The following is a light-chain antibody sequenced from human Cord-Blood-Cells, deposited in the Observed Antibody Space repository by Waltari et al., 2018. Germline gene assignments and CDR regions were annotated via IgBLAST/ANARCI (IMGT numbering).Light chain of an antibody. CDR3: QQSYSTPIT. CDR2: AAS. CDR1: QSISSY. Sequence: DIQMTQSPSSLSASVGDRVTITCRASQSISSYLNWYQQKPGKAPELLIYAASSLQSGVPSRFSGSGSGTDFTLTSSSLQPEDFATYYCQQSYSTPITCGQVTRLEIK. J-gene: IGKJ5*01. V-gene: IGKV1-39*01.